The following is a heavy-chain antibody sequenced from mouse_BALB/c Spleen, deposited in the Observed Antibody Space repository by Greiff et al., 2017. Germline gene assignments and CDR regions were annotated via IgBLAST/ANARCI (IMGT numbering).Heavy chain of an antibody. J-gene: IGHJ4*01. D-gene: IGHD1-1*01. Sequence: EVQGVESGGGLVQPGGSRKLSCAASGFTFSSFGMHWVRQAPEKGLEWVAYISSGSSTIYYADTVKGRFTISRDNPKNTLFLQMTSLRSEDTAMYYCARSEGYYGSSDYAMDYWGQGTSVTVSS. CDR1: GFTFSSFG. V-gene: IGHV5-17*02. CDR3: ARSEGYYGSSDYAMDY. CDR2: ISSGSSTI.